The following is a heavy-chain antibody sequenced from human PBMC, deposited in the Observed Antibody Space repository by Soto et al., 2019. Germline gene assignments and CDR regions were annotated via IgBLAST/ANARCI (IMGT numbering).Heavy chain of an antibody. Sequence: SQTLSLTCAISGDSVSSNTAAWNWIRSSPSRGLEWLGRTYYRSNWRHDYAVSVKSRITVNPDTSKNHFSLQLNSVTPDDTSVYYCARGVAGSGFDLWGQGTLVTVSS. CDR3: ARGVAGSGFDL. CDR2: TYYRSNWRH. V-gene: IGHV6-1*01. J-gene: IGHJ4*02. CDR1: GDSVSSNTAA. D-gene: IGHD6-19*01.